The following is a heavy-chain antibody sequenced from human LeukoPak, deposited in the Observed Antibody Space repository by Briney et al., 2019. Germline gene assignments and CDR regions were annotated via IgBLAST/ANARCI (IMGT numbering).Heavy chain of an antibody. CDR2: TSHSVTT. CDR3: AKTTRASIRSAFDI. CDR1: GGSITTSSYY. J-gene: IGHJ3*02. V-gene: IGHV4-39*01. Sequence: SETLSLTCTVSGGSITTSSYYWGWVRQPPGKGLEWIGCTSHSVTTFYSPSLRSRVSISVDTSNSQFSLKLSSMTAADTAVYYCAKTTRASIRSAFDIWGQGTLVTVSS. D-gene: IGHD1-7*01.